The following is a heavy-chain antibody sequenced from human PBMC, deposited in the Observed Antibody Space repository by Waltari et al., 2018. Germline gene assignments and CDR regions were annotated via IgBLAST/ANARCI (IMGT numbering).Heavy chain of an antibody. CDR1: GGTFSSYA. CDR2: IIPIFGTA. CDR3: ARDPSYSPTRGWFDP. V-gene: IGHV1-69*13. Sequence: QVQLVQSGAEVKKPGSSVKVTCKASGGTFSSYAISWVRQAPGQGLEWMGRIIPIFGTATYAQKFQGRVTITADKSTSTAYMELSSLRSEDTAVYYCARDPSYSPTRGWFDPWGQGTLVTVSS. J-gene: IGHJ5*02. D-gene: IGHD2-21*01.